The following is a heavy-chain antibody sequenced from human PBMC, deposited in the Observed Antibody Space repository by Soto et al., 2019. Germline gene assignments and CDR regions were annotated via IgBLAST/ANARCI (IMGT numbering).Heavy chain of an antibody. J-gene: IGHJ6*02. Sequence: ASVKVSCKASGYTFTSYGISWVRQAPGQGLEWMGWISAYNGNTNYAQKLQGRVTMTTDTSTSTAYMELRSLRSDDTAVYYCARRLVTIFGVVIPTDYYYCMDVWGQGTSVPVSS. V-gene: IGHV1-18*01. CDR3: ARRLVTIFGVVIPTDYYYCMDV. D-gene: IGHD3-3*01. CDR1: GYTFTSYG. CDR2: ISAYNGNT.